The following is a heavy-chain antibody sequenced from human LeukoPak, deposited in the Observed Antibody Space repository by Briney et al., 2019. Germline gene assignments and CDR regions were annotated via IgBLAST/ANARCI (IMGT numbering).Heavy chain of an antibody. D-gene: IGHD6-6*01. V-gene: IGHV3-33*01. CDR2: IWYDGSNK. CDR3: ARDVAQARLDY. J-gene: IGHJ4*02. Sequence: GGSLRLSCAASGFTFSSYGMHWVRQAPGKGLEWVAVIWYDGSNKYYADSVKGRITISRDNSKNTLYLQMNSLRAEDTAVYYCARDVAQARLDYWGQGTLVTVSS. CDR1: GFTFSSYG.